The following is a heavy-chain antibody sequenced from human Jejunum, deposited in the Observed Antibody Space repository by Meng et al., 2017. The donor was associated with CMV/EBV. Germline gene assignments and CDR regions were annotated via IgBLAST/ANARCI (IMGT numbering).Heavy chain of an antibody. V-gene: IGHV3-21*01. J-gene: IGHJ4*02. D-gene: IGHD2-2*01. CDR1: FSSYT. CDR2: ISTYSTYI. Sequence: FSSYTMSWVRQVPGKGLEWVSSISTYSTYIYYADSVKGRFTISRDNAKSSLYLQMDTLRAEDTAVYYCASGFCGSTSCYREFDYWGQGTLVTVSS. CDR3: ASGFCGSTSCYREFDY.